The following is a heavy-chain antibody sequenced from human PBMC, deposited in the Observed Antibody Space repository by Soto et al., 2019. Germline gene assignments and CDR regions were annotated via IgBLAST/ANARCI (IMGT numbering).Heavy chain of an antibody. CDR2: ITGSSSYI. CDR1: GFTFSSYT. CDR3: ARDVYYYDSSAYWDY. D-gene: IGHD3-22*01. V-gene: IGHV3-21*01. Sequence: GGSLRLSCAASGFTFSSYTMNWVRQAPGKGLEWVSSITGSSSYIYYAGSVKGRFTISRDNAKNSLYLQMNSLRAEDTAVYYCARDVYYYDSSAYWDYWGQGTLVTVSS. J-gene: IGHJ4*02.